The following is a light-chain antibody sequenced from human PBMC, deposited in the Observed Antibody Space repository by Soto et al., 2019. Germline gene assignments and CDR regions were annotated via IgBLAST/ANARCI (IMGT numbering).Light chain of an antibody. J-gene: IGKJ4*01. Sequence: DIVMTQSPDSLAVSLGERATINCKSSQSVLYSSNHQNYLSWYQQKPGQPPKLLIYWASTRQSGVPDRFSGSGSGTDFTLTISSLQPEDFATYYCQQSYSNPLTFGGGTKVDIK. CDR2: WAS. CDR1: QSVLYSSNHQNY. CDR3: QQSYSNPLT. V-gene: IGKV4-1*01.